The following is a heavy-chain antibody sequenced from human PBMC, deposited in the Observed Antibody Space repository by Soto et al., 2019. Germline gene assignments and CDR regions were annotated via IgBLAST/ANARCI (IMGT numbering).Heavy chain of an antibody. Sequence: ASVKVSCKASGYTFTSYGISWVRQAPGQGLEWMGWISAYNGKTNYAQKLQGRVTMTTDTSTSTAYMELRSLRSDDTAVYYCAIEGYYYDSSGYLLVVDYWGQGTLFTVS. V-gene: IGHV1-18*04. J-gene: IGHJ4*02. CDR3: AIEGYYYDSSGYLLVVDY. CDR1: GYTFTSYG. CDR2: ISAYNGKT. D-gene: IGHD3-22*01.